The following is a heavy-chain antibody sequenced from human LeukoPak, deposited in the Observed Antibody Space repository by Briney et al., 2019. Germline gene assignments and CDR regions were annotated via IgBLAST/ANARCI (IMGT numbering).Heavy chain of an antibody. D-gene: IGHD5-12*01. V-gene: IGHV4-34*01. J-gene: IGHJ5*02. CDR2: INHSGST. CDR3: ARGGPYSGYDINYNWFDP. CDR1: GGSFSGYY. Sequence: PSETLSLTCTVYGGSFSGYYWSWLRQPPGKGLEWIGEINHSGSTNYNPSLKSRVTISVDTSKNQFSLKLSSVTAADTAVYYCARGGPYSGYDINYNWFDPWGQGTLVTVSS.